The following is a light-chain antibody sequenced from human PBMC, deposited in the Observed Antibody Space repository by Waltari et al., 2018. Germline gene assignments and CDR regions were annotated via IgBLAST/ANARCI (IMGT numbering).Light chain of an antibody. J-gene: IGLJ3*02. CDR1: SSAVGRYNY. Sequence: HSALTQPRSVPGSPGQSVTYSCTGTSSAVGRYNYAPWYHPHPGTPPELMIYDVSKRPSGVPDRFSGSKSGNTASLTISGLQAEDEADYYCCSYAGSYTLVFGGGTKLTVL. V-gene: IGLV2-11*01. CDR3: CSYAGSYTLV. CDR2: DVS.